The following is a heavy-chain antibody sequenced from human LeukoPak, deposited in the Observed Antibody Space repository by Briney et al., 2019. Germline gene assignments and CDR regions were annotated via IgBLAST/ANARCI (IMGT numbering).Heavy chain of an antibody. J-gene: IGHJ3*02. CDR3: AKGDYDILTGSGAFDI. D-gene: IGHD3-9*01. V-gene: IGHV4-61*01. CDR2: IYYSGST. Sequence: SETLSLTCTASGGSVSSGSYYWSWIRQPPGKGLEWIGYIYYSGSTNYNPSLRSRVTISVDTSKNQFSLKLSSVTAADTAVYYCAKGDYDILTGSGAFDIWGQGTMVTVSS. CDR1: GGSVSSGSYY.